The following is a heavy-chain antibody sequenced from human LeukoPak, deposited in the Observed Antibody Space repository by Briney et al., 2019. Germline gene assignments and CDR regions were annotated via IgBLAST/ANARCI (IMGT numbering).Heavy chain of an antibody. V-gene: IGHV3-66*01. Sequence: GGSLRLSCAASGFTAISNYMSWVRQAPGKGLEWVSVIYSGGSTYYADSVKGRFTISRDNSKTTLYLQMNSLRAEDTAVYYCARDYGKAFDIWGQGTMVTVSS. CDR1: GFTAISNY. J-gene: IGHJ3*02. D-gene: IGHD4-17*01. CDR2: IYSGGST. CDR3: ARDYGKAFDI.